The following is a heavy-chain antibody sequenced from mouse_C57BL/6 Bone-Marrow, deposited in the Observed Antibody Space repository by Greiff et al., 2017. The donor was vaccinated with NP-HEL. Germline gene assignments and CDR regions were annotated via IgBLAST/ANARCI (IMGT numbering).Heavy chain of an antibody. CDR3: ARDYGSSPAWFAY. CDR1: GYTFTSYW. Sequence: QVQLQQPGAELVKPGASVKLSCKASGYTFTSYWMHWVKQRPGQGLEWIGMIHPNSGSTNYNEKFKSKATLTVDKSSSTAYMQRSSLTSEDSAVYYCARDYGSSPAWFAYWGQGTLVTVSA. J-gene: IGHJ3*01. CDR2: IHPNSGST. D-gene: IGHD1-1*01. V-gene: IGHV1-64*01.